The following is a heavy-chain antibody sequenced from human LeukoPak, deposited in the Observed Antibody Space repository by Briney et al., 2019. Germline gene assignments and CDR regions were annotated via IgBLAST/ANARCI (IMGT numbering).Heavy chain of an antibody. CDR2: TYYRSKWNN. CDR1: GDSFSTNSAT. Sequence: SQTLSLTCAISGDSFSTNSATWTWLRQSPSRGLEWLGRTYYRSKWNNDYAVSMKSRMSINPDTSKNQFSLQLNSVTPEDTAVYYCARLVGAAWFDSWGQGTLVTVSS. J-gene: IGHJ5*01. V-gene: IGHV6-1*01. CDR3: ARLVGAAWFDS. D-gene: IGHD1-26*01.